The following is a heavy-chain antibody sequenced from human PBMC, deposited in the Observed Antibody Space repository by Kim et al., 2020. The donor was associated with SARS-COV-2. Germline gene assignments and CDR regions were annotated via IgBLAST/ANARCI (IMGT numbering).Heavy chain of an antibody. Sequence: SVKVSCKASGFTFTSSAVQWVRQARGQRLEWIGWIVVGSGNTNYAQKFQERVTITRDMSTSTAYMELSSLRSEDTAVYYCAAVSSTSFKDAFDIWGQGTMVTVSS. V-gene: IGHV1-58*01. CDR2: IVVGSGNT. CDR1: GFTFTSSA. D-gene: IGHD2-2*01. J-gene: IGHJ3*02. CDR3: AAVSSTSFKDAFDI.